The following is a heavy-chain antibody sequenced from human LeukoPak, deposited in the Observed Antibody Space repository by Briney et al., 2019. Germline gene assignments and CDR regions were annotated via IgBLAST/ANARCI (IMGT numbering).Heavy chain of an antibody. Sequence: SETLSLTCTVSGGSISSYYWSWIRQPPGKGLEWIGYIYYSGSTNYNPSLKSRVTISVDTSKNQFSLKLSSVTAADTAVYYCARLREYYDSSGYYRWFDPWGQGTLVTVSS. V-gene: IGHV4-59*08. D-gene: IGHD3-22*01. CDR2: IYYSGST. CDR3: ARLREYYDSSGYYRWFDP. CDR1: GGSISSYY. J-gene: IGHJ5*02.